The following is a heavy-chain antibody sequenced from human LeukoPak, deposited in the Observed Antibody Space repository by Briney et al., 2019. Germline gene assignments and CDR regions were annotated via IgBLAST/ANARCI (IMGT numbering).Heavy chain of an antibody. V-gene: IGHV1-24*01. CDR2: FDPEEGET. CDR1: GYTLTEFS. Sequence: ASVKVSCKVSGYTLTEFSMHWVRQAPGKGLEWMGDFDPEEGETIYAQTLQGRVTMPEDTPTDTAHMELSSLRSEDTAVYYCATVWLMIRDYWGQRTLVTVSS. CDR3: ATVWLMIRDY. J-gene: IGHJ4*02. D-gene: IGHD3-16*01.